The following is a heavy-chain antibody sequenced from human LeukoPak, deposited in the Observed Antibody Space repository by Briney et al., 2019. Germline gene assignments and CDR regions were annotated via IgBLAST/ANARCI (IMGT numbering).Heavy chain of an antibody. CDR1: GGSFSGYY. Sequence: SETLSLTCAVYGGSFSGYYWSWIRQPPGKGLEWIGEINHSGSTNYNPSLKSRVTISVDTSKNQFSLKLSSVTAADTAVYYCARGRVTPDYWGQRTLVTVSS. V-gene: IGHV4-34*01. J-gene: IGHJ4*02. CDR2: INHSGST. CDR3: ARGRVTPDY. D-gene: IGHD2-21*02.